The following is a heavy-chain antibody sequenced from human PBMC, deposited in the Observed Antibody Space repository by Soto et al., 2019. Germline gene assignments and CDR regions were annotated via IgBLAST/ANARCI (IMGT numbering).Heavy chain of an antibody. CDR2: ISGSGGST. CDR3: AKCPFGYYYYMDV. J-gene: IGHJ6*03. CDR1: GFTFSSYA. Sequence: EVQLLESGGGWVQPGGSLRLSCAASGFTFSSYAMSWVRQAPGKGLEWVSAISGSGGSTYYADSVKGRFTISRDNSKNTLYLQMNSLRAEDTAVYYCAKCPFGYYYYMDVWGKGTTVTVSS. D-gene: IGHD3-16*01. V-gene: IGHV3-23*01.